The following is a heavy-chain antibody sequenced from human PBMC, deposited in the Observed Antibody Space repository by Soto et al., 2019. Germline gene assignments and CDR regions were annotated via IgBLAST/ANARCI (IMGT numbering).Heavy chain of an antibody. D-gene: IGHD3-3*01. CDR1: GGSISSYY. CDR3: ARHRIITIFGVVRQDNWFDP. V-gene: IGHV4-59*08. Sequence: SETLSLTGTVSGGSISSYYWSWIRQPPGKGLEWIGYIYYSGSTNYNPSLKSRVTISVDTSKNQFSLKLSSVTAADTAVYYCARHRIITIFGVVRQDNWFDPWGQGTLVTVSS. J-gene: IGHJ5*02. CDR2: IYYSGST.